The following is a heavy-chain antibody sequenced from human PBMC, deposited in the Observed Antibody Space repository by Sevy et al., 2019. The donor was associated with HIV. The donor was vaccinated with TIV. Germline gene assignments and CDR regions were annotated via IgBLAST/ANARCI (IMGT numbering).Heavy chain of an antibody. CDR3: ARGHSSGWLTRGGAFDI. CDR1: GYTFTGYY. D-gene: IGHD6-19*01. CDR2: INPNSGGT. Sequence: ASVKVSCKASGYTFTGYYMHWVRQAPGQGLEWMGWINPNSGGTNYAQKFQGWVTMTMDTSISTAYMELSRLRSDDTAVYYCARGHSSGWLTRGGAFDIWGQGTMVTVSS. J-gene: IGHJ3*02. V-gene: IGHV1-2*04.